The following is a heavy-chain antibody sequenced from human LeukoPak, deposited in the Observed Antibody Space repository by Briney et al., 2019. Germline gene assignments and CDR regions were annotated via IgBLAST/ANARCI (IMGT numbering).Heavy chain of an antibody. V-gene: IGHV1-18*01. CDR2: ISAYNGNT. D-gene: IGHD3-22*01. Sequence: ASVKVSCKASGYTFGRYGIGWVRQAPGQGLEWMGWISAYNGNTNYAQKLQGRVTLTTDTSTTTAYMELRSLRSDDTAVYYCTRAHGFDSSGYSEAHFDDWGQGTLVTVSS. CDR3: TRAHGFDSSGYSEAHFDD. J-gene: IGHJ4*02. CDR1: GYTFGRYG.